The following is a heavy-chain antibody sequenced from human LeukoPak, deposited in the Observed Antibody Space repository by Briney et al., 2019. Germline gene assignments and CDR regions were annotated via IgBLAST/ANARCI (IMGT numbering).Heavy chain of an antibody. CDR3: VYYDSSGPSFDL. J-gene: IGHJ2*01. Sequence: GGSLRLSCAASGFTFSSYAMSWVRQAPGKGLEWVSAISGSGGSTYYADSVKGRFTISRDNSKNTLYLQMNSLRAEDTAVYYCVYYDSSGPSFDLWGRGTLVTVSS. V-gene: IGHV3-23*01. CDR1: GFTFSSYA. CDR2: ISGSGGST. D-gene: IGHD3-22*01.